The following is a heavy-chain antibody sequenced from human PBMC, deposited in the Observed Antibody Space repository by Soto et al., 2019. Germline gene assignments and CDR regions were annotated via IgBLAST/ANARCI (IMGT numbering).Heavy chain of an antibody. CDR3: AREGGNGGVAWEYYYGMDV. J-gene: IGHJ6*02. CDR2: ISAYNGNT. D-gene: IGHD1-26*01. CDR1: GYTLTSHG. V-gene: IGHV1-18*01. Sequence: QVQLVQSGAEVKKPGASVKVSCKASGYTLTSHGISWVRQAPGQGLEWMGWISAYNGNTNYAQKLQGRVTMTTDTSTGTAYMELRSVRSDDTAVYYCAREGGNGGVAWEYYYGMDVWGQGTTVTVSS.